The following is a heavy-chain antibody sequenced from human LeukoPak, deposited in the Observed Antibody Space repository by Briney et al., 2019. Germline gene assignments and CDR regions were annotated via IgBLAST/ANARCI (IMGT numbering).Heavy chain of an antibody. V-gene: IGHV3-53*01. Sequence: GGSLRLSCAASGFTVSSNYMSWVRQAPGKGLEWVSVIYSGGSTYYADSVKGRFTISRDNSKNTLYLQMNSLGAEDTAVYYCARGGELLRSLAFDIWGQGTMVTVSS. J-gene: IGHJ3*02. CDR2: IYSGGST. CDR3: ARGGELLRSLAFDI. D-gene: IGHD1-26*01. CDR1: GFTVSSNY.